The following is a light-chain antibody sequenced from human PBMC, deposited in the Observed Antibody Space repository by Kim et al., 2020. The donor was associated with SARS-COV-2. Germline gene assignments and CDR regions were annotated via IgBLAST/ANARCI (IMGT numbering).Light chain of an antibody. J-gene: IGLJ2*01. V-gene: IGLV2-14*03. CDR1: NSDVVDYNF. Sequence: SITLSFTAPNSDVVDYNFVSWYQQHPGKAPKVLIYDVSNRPSGVSNRFSGSKSGNTASLTISGLQAEDEADYYCSSYTSSSTLRVLFGGGTQLTVL. CDR3: SSYTSSSTLRVL. CDR2: DVS.